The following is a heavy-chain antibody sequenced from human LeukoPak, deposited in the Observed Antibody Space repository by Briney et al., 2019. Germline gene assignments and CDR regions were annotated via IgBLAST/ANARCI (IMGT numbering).Heavy chain of an antibody. CDR1: GFTFSSYA. J-gene: IGHJ4*02. D-gene: IGHD4-23*01. CDR2: ISGSGGTT. V-gene: IGHV3-23*01. CDR3: ARERGSSGGNTNGYFDY. Sequence: PGGSLRLSCAASGFTFSSYAMSWVRQAPGKGLEWVSDISGSGGTTYSADSVKGRFTISRDNSKNTLYLQMNSLRAEDTAAYYCARERGSSGGNTNGYFDYWGQGALVTVSS.